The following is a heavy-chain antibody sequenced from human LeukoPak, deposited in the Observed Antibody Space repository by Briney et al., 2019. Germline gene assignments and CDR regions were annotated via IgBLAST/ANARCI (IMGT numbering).Heavy chain of an antibody. CDR2: ISVSNGNT. Sequence: ASVKVSCKASAYTFANYAISWLRQAPGQGLEWMGWISVSNGNTNYAQKLQGRVTMTTDTSTKTVYMELRSLRFDVTAMYYCARDLPGMGGATPGSAPWARGTLVTVSS. CDR1: AYTFANYA. J-gene: IGHJ5*02. V-gene: IGHV1-18*01. D-gene: IGHD1-26*01. CDR3: ARDLPGMGGATPGSAP.